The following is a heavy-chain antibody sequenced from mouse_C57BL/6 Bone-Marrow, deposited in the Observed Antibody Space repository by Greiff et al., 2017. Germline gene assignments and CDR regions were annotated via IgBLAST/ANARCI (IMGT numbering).Heavy chain of an antibody. CDR3: TRSNYGSSYNYAMDY. V-gene: IGHV1-5*01. CDR2: IYPGNSDT. CDR1: GYTFTSYW. J-gene: IGHJ4*01. Sequence: EVQLQQSGTVLARPGASVKMSCKTSGYTFTSYWMHWVKQRPGQGLEWIGAIYPGNSDTSSNQKFKGKAKLTAVTSASTAYMEISSLTNEDSAVYYCTRSNYGSSYNYAMDYWGQGTSVTVSS. D-gene: IGHD1-1*01.